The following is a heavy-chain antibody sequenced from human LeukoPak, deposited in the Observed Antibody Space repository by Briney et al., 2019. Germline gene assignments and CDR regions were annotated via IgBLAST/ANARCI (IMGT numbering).Heavy chain of an antibody. V-gene: IGHV4-59*01. CDR1: NASISSSY. J-gene: IGHJ4*02. CDR3: ARESGYCSGGSSCFDY. D-gene: IGHD2-15*01. Sequence: SSETLSLTCTVSNASISSSYWSWIRQPPGKGLEWIGYIYYSGSTTYNPSLKSRVTISVDTSKNQFSLQLTSVTAEDTAVYYCARESGYCSGGSSCFDYWGQGTLVTVSS. CDR2: IYYSGST.